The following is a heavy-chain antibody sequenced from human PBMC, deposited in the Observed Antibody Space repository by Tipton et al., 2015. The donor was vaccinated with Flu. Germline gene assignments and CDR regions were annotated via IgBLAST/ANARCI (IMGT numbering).Heavy chain of an antibody. J-gene: IGHJ4*02. CDR2: IWYDGSNK. CDR1: GFIFSTYG. V-gene: IGHV3-33*06. D-gene: IGHD2/OR15-2a*01. CDR3: AKDKNEFYAFEN. Sequence: QLVQSGGGVVQPGRSLRLSCAASGFIFSTYGMHWVRQAPGKGLEWVAVIWYDGSNKYYADSVKGRFTISRDNSKNTVYLQMNSLRAEDTAVYYCAKDKNEFYAFENWAQGNLVTVSS.